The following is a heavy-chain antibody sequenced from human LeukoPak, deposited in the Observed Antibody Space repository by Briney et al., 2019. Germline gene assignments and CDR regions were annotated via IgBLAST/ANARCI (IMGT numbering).Heavy chain of an antibody. J-gene: IGHJ4*02. CDR2: ITASSTAI. Sequence: WGSLRLSCAASGFTFNTYTMNWVRQAPGKGLEWVSSITASSTAIYSADSVKGRFTISRDNAKNFLYLQMNSLRAEDTAVYYCARTYYDILTGYNPYFDYWGQGILVTVSS. CDR1: GFTFNTYT. V-gene: IGHV3-21*01. D-gene: IGHD3-9*01. CDR3: ARTYYDILTGYNPYFDY.